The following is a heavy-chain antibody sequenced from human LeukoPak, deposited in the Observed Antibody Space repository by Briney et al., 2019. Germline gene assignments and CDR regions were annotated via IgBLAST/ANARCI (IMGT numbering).Heavy chain of an antibody. Sequence: PWQTLSLTCAISGDSVSSNSAAWNWIRQSPSRGLEWLGRSYYRSRWYNEYALSVKSLIAINPDTSKNQFSLQLNSVTPEDTAVYYCARVTEKQYLPFDSWGQGTLVTVSS. J-gene: IGHJ4*02. V-gene: IGHV6-1*01. D-gene: IGHD6-19*01. CDR2: SYYRSRWYN. CDR1: GDSVSSNSAA. CDR3: ARVTEKQYLPFDS.